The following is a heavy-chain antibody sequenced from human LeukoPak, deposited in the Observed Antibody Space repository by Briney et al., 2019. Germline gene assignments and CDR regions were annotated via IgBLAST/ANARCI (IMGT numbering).Heavy chain of an antibody. CDR2: ISSSSSYT. J-gene: IGHJ4*02. Sequence: PGGSLRLSCAASGFTFSDYYMSWIRQAPGKGLEWVSYISSSSSYTNYADSVKGRFTISRDNAKNSLYLQMNSLRAEDTAVYYCARDGVEMATAGGHWGQGTLVTVSS. V-gene: IGHV3-11*05. CDR3: ARDGVEMATAGGH. D-gene: IGHD5-24*01. CDR1: GFTFSDYY.